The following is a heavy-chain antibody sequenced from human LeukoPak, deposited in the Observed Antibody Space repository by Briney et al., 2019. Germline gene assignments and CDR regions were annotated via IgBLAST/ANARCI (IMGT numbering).Heavy chain of an antibody. CDR1: GFTSSFYG. J-gene: IGHJ4*02. CDR2: ISGSGGST. D-gene: IGHD4/OR15-4a*01. V-gene: IGHV3-23*01. Sequence: GGSLRLSCAASGFTSSFYGMSWVRQAPGKGLEWVSGISGSGGSTYYADSVKGRFTISRDNSKNTLYLQMNSLRAADTAVHYCESHDYGKAYFDYWGQGSLVTVSS. CDR3: ESHDYGKAYFDY.